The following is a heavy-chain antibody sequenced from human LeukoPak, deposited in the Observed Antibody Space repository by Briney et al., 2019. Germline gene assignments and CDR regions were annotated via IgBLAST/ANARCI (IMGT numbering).Heavy chain of an antibody. J-gene: IGHJ4*02. D-gene: IGHD3-10*01. Sequence: GGSLRLSCAASGFTFSSYEMNWVRQAPGKGLEWVSYISSSGSTIYYADSVKGRFTISRDNAKNSLFLQMNSLRVEDTAGYYCAKERFGGVRFFDYWGQGTLVTVSS. CDR2: ISSSGSTI. CDR1: GFTFSSYE. CDR3: AKERFGGVRFFDY. V-gene: IGHV3-48*03.